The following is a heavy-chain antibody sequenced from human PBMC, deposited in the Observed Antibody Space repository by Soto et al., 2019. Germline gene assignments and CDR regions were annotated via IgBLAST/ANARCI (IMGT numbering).Heavy chain of an antibody. CDR1: GFTFNIYA. J-gene: IGHJ5*02. CDR3: ARERTSDYSTIYTWIDP. Sequence: PGGSLRLSCVASGFTFNIYAMRWVRQAPGKGLEWVSAISGSGDKTHYADSVKGRFTISRDNSKNTLYLQMNSLSAEDTAIYYCARERTSDYSTIYTWIDPWGQGTLVTVYS. CDR2: ISGSGDKT. V-gene: IGHV3-23*01. D-gene: IGHD3-22*01.